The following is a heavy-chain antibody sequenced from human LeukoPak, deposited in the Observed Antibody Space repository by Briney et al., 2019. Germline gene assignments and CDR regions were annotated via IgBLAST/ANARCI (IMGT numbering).Heavy chain of an antibody. CDR2: IYPGDSDT. J-gene: IGHJ4*02. CDR1: GYSFTSYW. D-gene: IGHD2-2*01. V-gene: IGHV5-51*01. Sequence: GESLKISCRGSGYSFTSYWIGWVRRMPGKGVVWMVIIYPGDSDTRYSPSFEGQVTISADKSIRNAYLQWSRLKASDTAMYYCARRGGEYCSSTSCYDDYWGQGTLVTVSS. CDR3: ARRGGEYCSSTSCYDDY.